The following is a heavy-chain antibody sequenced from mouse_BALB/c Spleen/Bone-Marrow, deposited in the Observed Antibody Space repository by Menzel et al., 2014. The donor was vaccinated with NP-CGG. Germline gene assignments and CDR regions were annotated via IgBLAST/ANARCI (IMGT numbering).Heavy chain of an antibody. CDR3: VRRVQLDY. V-gene: IGHV5-9*02. J-gene: IGHJ2*01. CDR1: GFAFSSYD. CDR2: ICSGGSYT. Sequence: EVMLVESGGGLVKPGGSLKLSCAASGFAFSSYDMSWVRQTPEKRLEWVATICSGGSYTYYPDSVKGRFTISRDNARNTLYLQMSSLRSEDTAWYYCVRRVQLDYWGQGTTLTVSP.